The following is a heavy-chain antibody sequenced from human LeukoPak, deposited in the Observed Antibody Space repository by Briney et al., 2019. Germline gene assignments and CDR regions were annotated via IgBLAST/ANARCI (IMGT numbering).Heavy chain of an antibody. J-gene: IGHJ4*02. D-gene: IGHD5-18*01. Sequence: PSETLSLTCTVSGGSINTYYWSWTRQPPGKGLEWIGYIYYSGSTNYNPSLKSRVTISLDTSKNQFSLKLSSVTAADTAVYYCARGTYSHGYYYYFDYWGQGTLVTVSS. CDR2: IYYSGST. CDR1: GGSINTYY. V-gene: IGHV4-59*01. CDR3: ARGTYSHGYYYYFDY.